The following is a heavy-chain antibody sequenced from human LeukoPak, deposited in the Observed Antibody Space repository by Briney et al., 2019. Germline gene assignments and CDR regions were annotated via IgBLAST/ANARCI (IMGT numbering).Heavy chain of an antibody. D-gene: IGHD6-19*01. J-gene: IGHJ5*02. CDR2: IYYSGST. V-gene: IGHV4-39*01. Sequence: SETLSLTCTVSGGSISSYYWGWIRQPPGKGLEWIGSIYYSGSTYYNPSLKSRVTISVDTSKNQFSLKLSSVTAADTAVYYCARQEAVAGNWFDPWGQGTLVTVSS. CDR1: GGSISSYY. CDR3: ARQEAVAGNWFDP.